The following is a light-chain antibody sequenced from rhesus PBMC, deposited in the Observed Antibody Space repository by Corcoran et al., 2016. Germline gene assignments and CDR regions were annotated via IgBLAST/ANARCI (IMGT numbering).Light chain of an antibody. CDR3: QHGYGTPFT. V-gene: IGKV1-19*01. CDR2: AAS. CDR1: QGSSSW. J-gene: IGKJ3*01. Sequence: DIQMTQSPSSLSASVGDKVTITCHASQGSSSWVAWYQQKPGKAPKPLIYAASRLQSGVTSRFRGSGSGTDYTLTIRSLQPEDVATYYCQHGYGTPFTFGPGTKLDIK.